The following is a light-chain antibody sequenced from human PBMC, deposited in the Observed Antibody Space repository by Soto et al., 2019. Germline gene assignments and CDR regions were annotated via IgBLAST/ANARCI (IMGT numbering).Light chain of an antibody. V-gene: IGKV3-15*01. Sequence: IVMTQSPVTLSVSPGERATLSCRASQSVSTNVAWYQQKPGQAPRLLIYGASTRATGIAARFSGSGSGTEFTLTISSLQSEDFAVYCCHQYNELVTFGGGTRVEIK. CDR2: GAS. CDR1: QSVSTN. CDR3: HQYNELVT. J-gene: IGKJ4*01.